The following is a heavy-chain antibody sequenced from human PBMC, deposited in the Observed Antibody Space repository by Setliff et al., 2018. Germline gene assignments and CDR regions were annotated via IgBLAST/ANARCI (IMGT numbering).Heavy chain of an antibody. V-gene: IGHV1-18*01. CDR3: ARINFYVSSGYYYAPDY. J-gene: IGHJ4*02. Sequence: ASVKVSCKASGYTFTNYGVAWVRQAPGQGLEWMGWINNYSFKTNYPQKFLGRVTVTTDTSTGTAYMELGSLTSDDTAIYYCARINFYVSSGYYYAPDYWGPGTLVTVSS. CDR1: GYTFTNYG. D-gene: IGHD3-22*01. CDR2: INNYSFKT.